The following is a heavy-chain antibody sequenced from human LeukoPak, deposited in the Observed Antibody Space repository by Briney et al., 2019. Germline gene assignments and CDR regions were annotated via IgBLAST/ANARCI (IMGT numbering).Heavy chain of an antibody. CDR1: GYTFTSYD. D-gene: IGHD5-12*01. J-gene: IGHJ3*02. CDR2: MNPNSGNT. CDR3: ARARYDWDDAFDI. V-gene: IGHV1-8*01. Sequence: GASVKVSCKASGYTFTSYDINWVRQATGQGLEWMGWMNPNSGNTGYAQKFQGRVTMTRNTSISTAYMELSGLRSEDTAVYYCARARYDWDDAFDIWGQGTMVTVSS.